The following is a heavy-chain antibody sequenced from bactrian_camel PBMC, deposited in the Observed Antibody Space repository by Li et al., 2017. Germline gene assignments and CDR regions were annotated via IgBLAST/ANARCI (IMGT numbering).Heavy chain of an antibody. CDR2: IDHDGST. CDR3: VAGGYGRCAVFTMVATY. CDR1: GYTVRPYC. Sequence: VQLVESGGGSVQAGGSLSLSCAASGYTVRPYCMAWFRQAPGKEREGVAVIDHDGSTNYAESVKGRFTIAKDTAKNTLYLQMDDLKPEDTAWYYCVAGGYGRCAVFTMVATYWGHGTQVTVSA. D-gene: IGHD2*01. J-gene: IGHJ4*01. V-gene: IGHV3S53*01.